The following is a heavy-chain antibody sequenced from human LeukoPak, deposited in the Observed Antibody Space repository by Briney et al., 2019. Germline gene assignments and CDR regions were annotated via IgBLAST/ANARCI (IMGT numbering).Heavy chain of an antibody. J-gene: IGHJ6*02. CDR1: GYSFTAYY. V-gene: IGHV1-2*02. Sequence: GASVKVSCKASGYSFTAYYMHWVRQAPGQGLEWMGWINPNTGGTNYAQKFQGRVTMTRDTSISTAYMELNSLESDNTAVYYCARADCVSSSCYGMDVWGQGSTVTVSS. D-gene: IGHD2-2*01. CDR2: INPNTGGT. CDR3: ARADCVSSSCYGMDV.